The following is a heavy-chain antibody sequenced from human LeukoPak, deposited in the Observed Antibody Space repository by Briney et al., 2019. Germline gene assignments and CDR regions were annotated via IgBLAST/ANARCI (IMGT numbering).Heavy chain of an antibody. D-gene: IGHD3-10*01. J-gene: IGHJ4*02. Sequence: PGRTLRLSCAVSVFSFSRYAMSGVREAPGKGREWGFSNSPEGETTYHTDSARGGFTNPRDNPKSRLYLHMDRLRAEATPLYSCPRDLPVPALVRGIIIYGLIDYWGQGTLVTVSS. V-gene: IGHV3-23*01. CDR3: PRDLPVPALVRGIIIYGLIDY. CDR1: VFSFSRYA. CDR2: NSPEGETT.